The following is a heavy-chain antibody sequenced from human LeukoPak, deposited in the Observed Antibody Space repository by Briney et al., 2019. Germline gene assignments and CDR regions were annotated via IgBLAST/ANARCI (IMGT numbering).Heavy chain of an antibody. CDR2: IYYSGST. D-gene: IGHD3-22*01. CDR1: GGSISSGGYY. Sequence: SETPSLTCTVSGGSISSGGYYWSWIRQPPGKGLEWIGYIYYSGSTNYNPSLKSRVTISVDTSKNQFSLKLSSVTAADTAVYYCARLSRPYYYDSEVGGYYYYGMDVWGQGTTVTVSS. CDR3: ARLSRPYYYDSEVGGYYYYGMDV. J-gene: IGHJ6*02. V-gene: IGHV4-61*08.